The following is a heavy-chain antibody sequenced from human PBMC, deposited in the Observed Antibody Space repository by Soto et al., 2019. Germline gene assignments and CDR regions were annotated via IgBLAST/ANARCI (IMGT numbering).Heavy chain of an antibody. CDR2: INAGNGNT. J-gene: IGHJ4*02. Sequence: TFTSYAMHWVRQAPGQRLEWMGWINAGNGNTKYSQKFQGRVTITRDTSASTAYMELSSLRSEDTAVYYCARVNPIAAAGSYFDYWGQGTLVTVSS. CDR3: ARVNPIAAAGSYFDY. V-gene: IGHV1-3*01. D-gene: IGHD6-13*01. CDR1: TFTSYA.